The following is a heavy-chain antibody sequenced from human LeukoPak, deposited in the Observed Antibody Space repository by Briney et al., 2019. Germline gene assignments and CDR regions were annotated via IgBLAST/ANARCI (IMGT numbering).Heavy chain of an antibody. V-gene: IGHV3-21*06. CDR3: ARDLFGSGSFYGF. J-gene: IGHJ4*02. D-gene: IGHD3-10*01. CDR2: ISSSSSYI. CDR1: GFTFSSYS. Sequence: GGSLRLSCAASGFTFSSYSMNWVRQAPGKGLEWVSSISSSSSYIYYADSVKGRFTISRDNAKNSLYLQMNSLRAEDTAVYYCARDLFGSGSFYGFWGQGTLVTVSS.